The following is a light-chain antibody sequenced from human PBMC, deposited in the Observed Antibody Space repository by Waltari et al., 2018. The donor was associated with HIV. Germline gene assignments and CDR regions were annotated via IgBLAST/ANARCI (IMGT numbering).Light chain of an antibody. CDR1: SSNIGADYH. CDR2: GHS. Sequence: QSVLAQPPSVSGAPGHRVTIPCTGSSSNIGADYHVYWYQHLPGTAPNPLLYGHSSRPAGVPNRLSGCKSDTSASLAIAGVQAEEVADYYGQSYERSLSAWVFGGGTRLNVL. J-gene: IGLJ3*02. V-gene: IGLV1-40*01. CDR3: QSYERSLSAWV.